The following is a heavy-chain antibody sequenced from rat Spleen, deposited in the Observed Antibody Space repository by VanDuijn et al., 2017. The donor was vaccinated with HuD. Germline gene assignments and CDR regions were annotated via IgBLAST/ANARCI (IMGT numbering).Heavy chain of an antibody. Sequence: EVQLVESGGGLVQPGRSLKLSCAASGFTFSNYDMAWVRQAPTKGLEWVASISPSGGRTYYRDSVKGRFTVSRDNAKSTLYLQMDSLRSEDTATYYCARQDYSREDCFDYWGQGVMVTVSS. V-gene: IGHV5-25*01. CDR1: GFTFSNYD. D-gene: IGHD1-8*01. J-gene: IGHJ2*01. CDR2: ISPSGGRT. CDR3: ARQDYSREDCFDY.